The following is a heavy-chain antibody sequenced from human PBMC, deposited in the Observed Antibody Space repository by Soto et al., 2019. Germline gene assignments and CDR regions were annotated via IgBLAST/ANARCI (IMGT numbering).Heavy chain of an antibody. D-gene: IGHD2-21*01. J-gene: IGHJ6*02. CDR3: ARDRGPIPPYGMDV. Sequence: GGSLRLSCAASGFTFSSYGMHWVRQAPGKGLEWVAVIWYDGSNKYYADSVKGRFTISRDNSKNTLYLQMNSLRAEDTAVYYCARDRGPIPPYGMDVWGQGTTVTVSS. CDR1: GFTFSSYG. V-gene: IGHV3-33*01. CDR2: IWYDGSNK.